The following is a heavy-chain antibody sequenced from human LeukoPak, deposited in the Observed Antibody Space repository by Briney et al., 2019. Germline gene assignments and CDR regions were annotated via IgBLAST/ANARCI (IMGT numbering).Heavy chain of an antibody. CDR3: ARVTLYCSGGSCQEP. CDR1: GYSISSGYY. Sequence: PSETLSLTCTVSGYSISSGYYWGWIRPPPGKGLEWIGSIYHSGSTYYNPSLRSRVTISVDTSKNQFSLKLSSVTAADTAVYYFARVTLYCSGGSCQEPWGQGTLVTVSS. D-gene: IGHD2-15*01. V-gene: IGHV4-38-2*02. J-gene: IGHJ4*02. CDR2: IYHSGST.